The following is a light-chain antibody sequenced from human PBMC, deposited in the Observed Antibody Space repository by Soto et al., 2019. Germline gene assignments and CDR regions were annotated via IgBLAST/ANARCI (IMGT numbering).Light chain of an antibody. CDR3: QQYNNWPPWT. V-gene: IGKV3-15*01. J-gene: IGKJ1*01. CDR1: QSVRSN. Sequence: EIVMTQSPATLSVSPGERATLSCRASQSVRSNLAWYQQKPGQAPRLLIYGASTRATGIPARFSGSGSGTEFTLTISSLQHEDFAAYYCQQYNNWPPWTFGQGTKVEI. CDR2: GAS.